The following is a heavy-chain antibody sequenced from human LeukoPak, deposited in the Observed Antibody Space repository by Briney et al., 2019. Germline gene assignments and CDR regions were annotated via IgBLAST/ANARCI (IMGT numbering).Heavy chain of an antibody. V-gene: IGHV1-18*01. Sequence: ASVKVSCKTSGYTFNSYGIGWVRQAPGQGLEWMGWISVHSGNTNYAQNFQGRVTMTTDTSTSTAYMELTSLTSDDTAVYYCARRAAPYLYYYMDVWGKGTTVTVSS. CDR1: GYTFNSYG. D-gene: IGHD2/OR15-2a*01. J-gene: IGHJ6*03. CDR3: ARRAAPYLYYYMDV. CDR2: ISVHSGNT.